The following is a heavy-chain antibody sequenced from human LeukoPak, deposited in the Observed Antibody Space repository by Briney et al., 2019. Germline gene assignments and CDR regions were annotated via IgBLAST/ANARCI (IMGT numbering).Heavy chain of an antibody. CDR1: GFTFSDYY. Sequence: GGSLRLSCAASGFTFSDYYMSWIRQAPGKGPEWVSYISSSGNIIYYADSVKGRFTISRDNAKNSLYLQMNSLRAEDTAVYYCARTTMVRGVTKSSYYYYYMDVWGKGTTVTVSS. V-gene: IGHV3-11*04. D-gene: IGHD3-10*01. CDR2: ISSSGNII. CDR3: ARTTMVRGVTKSSYYYYYMDV. J-gene: IGHJ6*03.